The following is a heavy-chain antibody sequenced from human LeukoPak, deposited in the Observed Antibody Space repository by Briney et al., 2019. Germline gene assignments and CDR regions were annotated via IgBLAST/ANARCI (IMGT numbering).Heavy chain of an antibody. Sequence: GESLKISCKGSGYSFTSYWIGWVRQMPGKGLEWMVIIYPGDSDTRYSPSFQGQVTISADKSISTAYLQWSSLKASDTAMYYCARQRSGRDGYRDFDYWGQGTLVTVSS. D-gene: IGHD5-24*01. J-gene: IGHJ4*02. V-gene: IGHV5-51*01. CDR1: GYSFTSYW. CDR3: ARQRSGRDGYRDFDY. CDR2: IYPGDSDT.